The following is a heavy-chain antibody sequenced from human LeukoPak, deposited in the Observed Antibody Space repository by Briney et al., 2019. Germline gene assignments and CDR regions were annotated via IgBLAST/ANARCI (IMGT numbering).Heavy chain of an antibody. V-gene: IGHV3-7*01. CDR2: IKQDGSEK. CDR3: GGDYGGNFDY. J-gene: IGHJ4*02. Sequence: GGSLRLSCAASGFTFSSYWMSWVRQAPGKGLEWVANIKQDGSEKYYVDSVKGRFTISRDNVKNSLYLQMNSLRADDTAVYYCGGDYGGNFDYWGRGTLVTVSS. D-gene: IGHD4-17*01. CDR1: GFTFSSYW.